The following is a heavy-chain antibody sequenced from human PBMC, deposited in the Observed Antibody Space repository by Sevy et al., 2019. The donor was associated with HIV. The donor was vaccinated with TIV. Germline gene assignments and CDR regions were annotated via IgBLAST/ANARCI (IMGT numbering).Heavy chain of an antibody. CDR2: ISYSGSST. CDR3: ARDLPPSATTVAHFDY. CDR1: GFMFSSYE. D-gene: IGHD4-17*01. J-gene: IGHJ4*02. V-gene: IGHV3-48*03. Sequence: GGSLRLSCTASGFMFSSYEMNWVRQAPGKGLEWISYISYSGSSTYYSYAVKGRFIISRDTAKNSLYLQMNSLRAEDTAVYYCARDLPPSATTVAHFDYWGQGTLVTVSS.